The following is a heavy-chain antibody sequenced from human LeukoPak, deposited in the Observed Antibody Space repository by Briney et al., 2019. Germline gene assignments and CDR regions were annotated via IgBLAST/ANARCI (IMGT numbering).Heavy chain of an antibody. D-gene: IGHD3-10*01. J-gene: IGHJ5*02. CDR3: ARGLWFGELSWFDP. V-gene: IGHV4-59*01. CDR2: IYYSGST. Sequence: SETLSLTCTVSGGSISSYYWSWIRQPPGKGLEWIGYIYYSGSTNYNPSLKSRVTISVDTSKNQFSLKLSSVTAADTAVYYCARGLWFGELSWFDPWGQGTLVTVFS. CDR1: GGSISSYY.